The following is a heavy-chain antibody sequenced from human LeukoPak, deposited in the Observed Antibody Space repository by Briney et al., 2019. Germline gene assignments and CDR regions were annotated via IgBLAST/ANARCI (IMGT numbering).Heavy chain of an antibody. CDR2: IIPGGGGA. CDR3: ARGGDSHYSSSSRFDN. CDR1: GYSFVSYY. J-gene: IGHJ4*02. D-gene: IGHD6-6*01. Sequence: ASVKVSCKSSGYSFVSYYLHWVRQAPGQGLEWMGMIIPGGGGASYAQKFRGRVTMTTDMSTSSVNMELSSLTSEDTAEYYCARGGDSHYSSSSRFDNWGQGTLVTVS. V-gene: IGHV1-46*01.